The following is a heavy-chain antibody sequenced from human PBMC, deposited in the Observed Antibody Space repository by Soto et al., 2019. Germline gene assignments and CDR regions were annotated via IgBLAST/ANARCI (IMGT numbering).Heavy chain of an antibody. D-gene: IGHD3-10*01. CDR1: GDMFDTYT. CDR2: INPFDGSR. V-gene: IGHV1-46*02. Sequence: ASVKVSCKASGDMFDTYTITWMRQAPGRGLEWVGGINPFDGSRMFAQSFQGRVTMTRDTSTSTVYMEVSSLRSEDTAVYYCSRVDPGETSPFDHWGQGTLVTVSS. CDR3: SRVDPGETSPFDH. J-gene: IGHJ4*02.